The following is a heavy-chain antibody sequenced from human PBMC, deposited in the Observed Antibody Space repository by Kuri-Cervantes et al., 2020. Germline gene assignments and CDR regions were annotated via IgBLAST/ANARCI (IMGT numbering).Heavy chain of an antibody. CDR1: GFTFSSYW. J-gene: IGHJ4*02. CDR2: IKQDGSEK. D-gene: IGHD3-22*01. V-gene: IGHV3-7*01. Sequence: GESLKISCAASGFTFSSYWMSWIRQAPGKGLEWVANIKQDGSEKYYVDSVKGRFTISRDNAKNSLYLQMNSLRAEDTAVYYCAKAFPFQTYYYYGTFDYWGQGTLVTVSS. CDR3: AKAFPFQTYYYYGTFDY.